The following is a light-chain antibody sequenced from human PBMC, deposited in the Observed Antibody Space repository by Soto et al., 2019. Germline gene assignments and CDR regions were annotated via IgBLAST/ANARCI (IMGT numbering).Light chain of an antibody. CDR3: QQRNIWPPVT. CDR2: GAF. J-gene: IGKJ5*01. CDR1: QSVSSY. V-gene: IGKV3-11*01. Sequence: ESVLTQSPATLSLSPGERCTLSCRASQSVSSYLAWYQQKPGQAPRLXXYGAFKRATGIPARFSGSGSGTDFTLTINSLEPEDFSVYYGQQRNIWPPVTFGQGTRLEIK.